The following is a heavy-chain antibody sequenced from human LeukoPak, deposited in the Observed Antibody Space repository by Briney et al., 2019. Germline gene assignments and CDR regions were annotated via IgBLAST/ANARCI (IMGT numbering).Heavy chain of an antibody. CDR3: ARLVVVTAPFNF. CDR2: IYPGDSDT. D-gene: IGHD2-21*02. CDR1: GYSFTSYW. V-gene: IGHV5-51*01. Sequence: GESLKISCKGSGYSFTSYWIAWVRQMPGKGLEFMGIIYPGDSDTRYSPSFQGQATISADKSISTAYLQWSSLKASDTAMYYCARLVVVTAPFNFWGQGTLVTVSS. J-gene: IGHJ4*02.